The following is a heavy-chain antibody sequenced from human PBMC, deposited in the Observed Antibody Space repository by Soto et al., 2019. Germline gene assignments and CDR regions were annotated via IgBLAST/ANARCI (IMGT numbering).Heavy chain of an antibody. CDR2: INHSGST. D-gene: IGHD2-2*01. Sequence: SSETLSLTCAVYGGSFSGYYWSWIRQPPGKGLEWIGEINHSGSTNYNPSLKSRVTISVDTSKNQFSLKLSSVTAADTAVYYCARGIVVVPAAMGSYYYYMDVWGKGTTVTVSS. CDR3: ARGIVVVPAAMGSYYYYMDV. V-gene: IGHV4-34*01. CDR1: GGSFSGYY. J-gene: IGHJ6*03.